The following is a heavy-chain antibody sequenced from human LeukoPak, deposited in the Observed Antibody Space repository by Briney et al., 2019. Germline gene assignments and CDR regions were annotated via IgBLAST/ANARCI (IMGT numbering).Heavy chain of an antibody. V-gene: IGHV4-59*01. J-gene: IGHJ1*01. Sequence: SEILSLTCSVSGGSMNSYYWSWIRQSPGKGLKWIGFINNSGITNYDPTLQSRITISVDTSKNQFSLKLYSVTAADTAVYYCATLGSTYSESYFHHWGQGTRVTVSS. CDR1: GGSMNSYY. CDR2: INNSGIT. D-gene: IGHD7-27*01. CDR3: ATLGSTYSESYFHH.